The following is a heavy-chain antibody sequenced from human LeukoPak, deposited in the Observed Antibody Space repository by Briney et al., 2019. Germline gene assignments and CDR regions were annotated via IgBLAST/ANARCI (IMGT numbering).Heavy chain of an antibody. CDR3: TRQGGYCSSTSCYHFDY. CDR1: GFTFSGSA. V-gene: IGHV3-73*01. D-gene: IGHD2-2*01. J-gene: IGHJ4*02. CDR2: IRSKANSYAT. Sequence: GPLRLSCAASGFTFSGSAMHWVRQASGKGLEWVGRIRSKANSYATAYAASVKGRFTISRDDSKNTAYLQMNSLKTEDTAVYYCTRQGGYCSSTSCYHFDYWGQGTLVTVSS.